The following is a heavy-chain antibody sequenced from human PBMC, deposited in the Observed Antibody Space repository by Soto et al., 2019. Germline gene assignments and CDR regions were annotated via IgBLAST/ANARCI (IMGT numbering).Heavy chain of an antibody. CDR3: ARDLLYGSSWETSYYYYGMDV. CDR1: GYTFTGYY. CDR2: INPSGGST. V-gene: IGHV1-46*01. J-gene: IGHJ6*02. D-gene: IGHD6-13*01. Sequence: GASVKVSCKASGYTFTGYYMHWVRQAPGQGLEWMGIINPSGGSTSYAQKFQGRVTMTRDTSTSTVYMELSSLRSEDTAVYYCARDLLYGSSWETSYYYYGMDVWGQGTTVTVSS.